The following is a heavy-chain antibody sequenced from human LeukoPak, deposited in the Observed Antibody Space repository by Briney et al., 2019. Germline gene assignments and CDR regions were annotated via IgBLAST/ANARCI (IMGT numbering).Heavy chain of an antibody. CDR2: IIPILGIA. J-gene: IGHJ4*02. CDR1: GGTFSSYA. D-gene: IGHD6-19*01. Sequence: ASVKVSCKASGGTFSSYAISWVRQPPGQGLEWMGRIIPILGIANYAQKFQGRVTITADKSTSTAYMELSSLRSEDTAVYYCATRGIAVADDYWGQGTLVTVSS. V-gene: IGHV1-69*04. CDR3: ATRGIAVADDY.